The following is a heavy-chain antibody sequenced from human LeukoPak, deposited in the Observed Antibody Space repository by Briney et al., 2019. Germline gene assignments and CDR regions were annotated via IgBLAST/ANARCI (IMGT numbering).Heavy chain of an antibody. Sequence: PGGSLRLSCAASGFTFSGYAMSWVRQAPGKGLELVSAISGSGSNTYCADSVKGRFTISRDNSRNTLCLQMNSLGAEDSAVYYCAKDQSGYYRPFDYWGQGTLVTVSS. J-gene: IGHJ4*02. CDR2: ISGSGSNT. CDR1: GFTFSGYA. V-gene: IGHV3-23*01. CDR3: AKDQSGYYRPFDY. D-gene: IGHD3-22*01.